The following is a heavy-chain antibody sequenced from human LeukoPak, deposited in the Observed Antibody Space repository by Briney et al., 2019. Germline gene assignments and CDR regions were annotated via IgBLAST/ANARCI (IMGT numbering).Heavy chain of an antibody. Sequence: SETLSLTCTVSGGSISSYYWSWIRQPPGKGLEWIGYIYYSGSTNYNPSLKSRVTISVDTSKNQFSLKLSSVTAADTAVYYRARQAAVALYDYWGQGTLVTVSS. CDR2: IYYSGST. CDR1: GGSISSYY. CDR3: ARQAAVALYDY. D-gene: IGHD6-19*01. V-gene: IGHV4-59*08. J-gene: IGHJ4*02.